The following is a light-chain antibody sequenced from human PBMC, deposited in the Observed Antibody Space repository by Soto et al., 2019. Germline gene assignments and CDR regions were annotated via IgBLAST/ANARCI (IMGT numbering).Light chain of an antibody. CDR2: GAS. Sequence: TQPLGTLCGSAAERPTHSSRASQSFGRHLAWYQQKPGQAPRLLIYGASSRATGIPDRFSGGGSGTDFTLIICRLEPEDFAVYYCQQYGSSPLTFGQGTRLEI. V-gene: IGKV3-20*01. CDR3: QQYGSSPLT. J-gene: IGKJ5*01. CDR1: QSFGRH.